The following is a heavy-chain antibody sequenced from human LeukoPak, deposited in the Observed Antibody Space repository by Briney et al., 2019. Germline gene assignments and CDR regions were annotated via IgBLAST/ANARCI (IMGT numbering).Heavy chain of an antibody. CDR2: ISYDGSKE. Sequence: GGSLRLSCAASGFTFSSSGMHWVRQSPGKGLEWVAAISYDGSKEQYADSVKGRFTISRDNSKNTLYLQMNSLRTEDTAVYYCAKDRFEGSAWYGPFEHWGQGTLVTVSS. CDR1: GFTFSSSG. D-gene: IGHD6-19*01. CDR3: AKDRFEGSAWYGPFEH. J-gene: IGHJ4*02. V-gene: IGHV3-30*18.